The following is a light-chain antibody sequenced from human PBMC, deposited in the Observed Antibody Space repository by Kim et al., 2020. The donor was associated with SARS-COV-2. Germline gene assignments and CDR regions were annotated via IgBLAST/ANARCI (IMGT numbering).Light chain of an antibody. CDR3: QAWDSNTAV. CDR2: HDS. CDR1: KLGDKY. J-gene: IGLJ2*01. V-gene: IGLV3-1*01. Sequence: SVSPGQTASITCSGDKLGDKYACWYQHKPGQSPVLVIYHDSKRPSGIPERFSGSNSGNTATLTISGTQAMDEADYYCQAWDSNTAVFGGGTQLTVL.